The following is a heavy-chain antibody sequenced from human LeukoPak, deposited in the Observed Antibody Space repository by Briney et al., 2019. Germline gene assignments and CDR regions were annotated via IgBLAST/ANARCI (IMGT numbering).Heavy chain of an antibody. D-gene: IGHD3-16*01. CDR2: ISSSSSYI. CDR1: GFTFSSYS. Sequence: GGSLRLSCAASGFTFSSYSMNWVRQAPGKGLEWVSSISSSSSYIYYADSVKGRFTISRDNAKNSLYLQMNSLRAEDTAVYYCARDGGGHNAFDIWGQGTMVTVSS. V-gene: IGHV3-21*01. CDR3: ARDGGGHNAFDI. J-gene: IGHJ3*02.